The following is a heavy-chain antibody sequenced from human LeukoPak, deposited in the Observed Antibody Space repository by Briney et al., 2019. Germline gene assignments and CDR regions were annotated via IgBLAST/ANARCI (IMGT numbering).Heavy chain of an antibody. CDR3: ARQGYGSRY. J-gene: IGHJ4*02. CDR1: GGSISSYY. Sequence: SETLSLTCTVSGGSISSYYWSWIRQPPGKGLEWIGYIYYSGSTNYNPSLKSRVTISVDTSKNQFSLKLSSVTAADTAVYYCARQGYGSRYWGQGTLVTVSS. D-gene: IGHD3-10*01. CDR2: IYYSGST. V-gene: IGHV4-59*01.